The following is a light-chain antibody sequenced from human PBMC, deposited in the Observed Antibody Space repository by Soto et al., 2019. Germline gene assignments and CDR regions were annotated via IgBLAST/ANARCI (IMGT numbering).Light chain of an antibody. CDR2: WAS. J-gene: IGKJ4*01. Sequence: DIVMTQSPDSLAVSLGERATINCKSSQRVSTNNKNYLTWYHLKPGQPPRLLIFWASTRESGVPDRFTGSGSGTDFSLTISSLQAEDVAVDYCQQYYSPPVTFVGGTKVEIK. CDR1: QRVSTNNKNY. CDR3: QQYYSPPVT. V-gene: IGKV4-1*01.